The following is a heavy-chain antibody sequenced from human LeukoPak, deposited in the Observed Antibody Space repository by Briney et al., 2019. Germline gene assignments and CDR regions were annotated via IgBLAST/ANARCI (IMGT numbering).Heavy chain of an antibody. Sequence: GGSLRLSCAASGSTFSDYYMSWIRQAPGKGLEWVSYISSSSSYTNYADSVKGRFTISRDNAKNSLYLQMNSLRAEDTAVYYCARVEAAAGTSYYFDYWGQGTLVTVSS. D-gene: IGHD6-13*01. V-gene: IGHV3-11*06. CDR3: ARVEAAAGTSYYFDY. J-gene: IGHJ4*02. CDR1: GSTFSDYY. CDR2: ISSSSSYT.